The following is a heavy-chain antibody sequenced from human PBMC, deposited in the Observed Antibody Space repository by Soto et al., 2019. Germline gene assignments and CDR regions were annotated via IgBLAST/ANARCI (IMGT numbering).Heavy chain of an antibody. J-gene: IGHJ6*02. CDR3: ARGYKRRYFDWYYYYYGMDV. CDR2: INHSGST. D-gene: IGHD3-9*01. V-gene: IGHV4-34*01. Sequence: SETLSLTCSVSGGSISSGYYWSWIRQPPGKGLEWIGEINHSGSTNYNPSLKSRVTISVDTSKNQFSLKLSSVTAADTAVYYCARGYKRRYFDWYYYYYGMDVWGQGTTVTVSS. CDR1: GGSISSGYY.